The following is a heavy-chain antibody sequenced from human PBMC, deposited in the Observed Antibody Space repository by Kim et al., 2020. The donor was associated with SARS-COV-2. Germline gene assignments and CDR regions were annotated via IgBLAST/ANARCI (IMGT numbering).Heavy chain of an antibody. CDR1: GGSFSGYY. CDR2: INHSGST. V-gene: IGHV4-34*01. CDR3: ARGDQLLWRGRWFDP. J-gene: IGHJ5*02. Sequence: SETLSLTCAVYGGSFSGYYWSWIRQPPGKGLEWIGEINHSGSTNYNPSLKSRVTISVDTSKNQFSLKLSSVTAADTAVYYCARGDQLLWRGRWFDPWGQGTLVTVSS. D-gene: IGHD2-2*01.